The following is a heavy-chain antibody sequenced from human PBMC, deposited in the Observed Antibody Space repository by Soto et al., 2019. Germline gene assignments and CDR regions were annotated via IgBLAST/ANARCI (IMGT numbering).Heavy chain of an antibody. V-gene: IGHV3-23*01. CDR1: GFTFSSYA. Sequence: EVQLLESGGGLVQPGGSLRLSCAASGFTFSSYAMSWVRQAPGKGLEWVSAISGSGGSTYYADSVKGRFTISRDNSKNTLYLQMNSLRAEDTAVYYCAKDGYCSSTSCYLASYYYGMDVWDQGTTVTVSS. D-gene: IGHD2-2*03. J-gene: IGHJ6*02. CDR3: AKDGYCSSTSCYLASYYYGMDV. CDR2: ISGSGGST.